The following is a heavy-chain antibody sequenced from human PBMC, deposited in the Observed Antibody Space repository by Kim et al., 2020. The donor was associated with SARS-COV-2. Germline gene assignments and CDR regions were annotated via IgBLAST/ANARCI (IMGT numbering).Heavy chain of an antibody. CDR2: INHRGTT. CDR3: SRQYSSSYYAQY. D-gene: IGHD3-22*01. CDR1: GGSFTNYY. Sequence: SEILSLNCNVSGGSFTNYYWSWIRQSPGKGLEWIAEINHRGTTNYNPSLKSRVTISVDTPRNEFSLKLTSVTAADTAIYYCSRQYSSSYYAQYSGQGTRVTVSS. J-gene: IGHJ4*01. V-gene: IGHV4-34*01.